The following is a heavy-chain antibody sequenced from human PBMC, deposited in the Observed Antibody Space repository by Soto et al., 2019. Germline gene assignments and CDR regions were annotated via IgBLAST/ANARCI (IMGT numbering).Heavy chain of an antibody. CDR1: GCSLTGYW. D-gene: IGHD6-6*01. CDR2: IYPGDSDT. CDR3: ARQSIAARPSGMDV. V-gene: IGHV5-51*01. Sequence: WRGSGCSLTGYWIGWVRQINGKGLEWMGIIYPGDSDTRYSPSFQGQVTISADKSISTAYLQWSSLKASDTAMYYCARQSIAARPSGMDVWGQGTTVTVSS. J-gene: IGHJ6*02.